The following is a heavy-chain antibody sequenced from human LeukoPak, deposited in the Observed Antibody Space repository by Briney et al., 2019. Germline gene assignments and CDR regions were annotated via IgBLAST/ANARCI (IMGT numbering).Heavy chain of an antibody. J-gene: IGHJ4*02. CDR3: ARGVWFGESLGSGSDY. D-gene: IGHD3-10*01. Sequence: PGGSLRLSCAASGFTFSSYWINWVRQAPGKGLEWVANTNEDGSEKYYVGSVKGRFTISRDSAKNSLYLQMNSLRAEDTAVYYCARGVWFGESLGSGSDYWGQGTLVTVSS. CDR1: GFTFSSYW. V-gene: IGHV3-7*01. CDR2: TNEDGSEK.